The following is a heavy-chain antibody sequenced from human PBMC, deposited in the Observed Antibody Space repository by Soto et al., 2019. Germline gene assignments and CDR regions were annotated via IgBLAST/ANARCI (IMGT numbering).Heavy chain of an antibody. D-gene: IGHD3-22*01. CDR1: GFTFSSYA. J-gene: IGHJ4*02. CDR3: ARDPPHYDSSGYPLDY. CDR2: ISYDGSNK. Sequence: QVQLVESGGGVVQPGRSLRLSCAASGFTFSSYAMHWVRQAPGKGLEWVAVISYDGSNKYYADSVKGRFTISRDNSKNPLYLQMNSLRAEDTAVYYCARDPPHYDSSGYPLDYWGQGTLVTVSS. V-gene: IGHV3-30-3*01.